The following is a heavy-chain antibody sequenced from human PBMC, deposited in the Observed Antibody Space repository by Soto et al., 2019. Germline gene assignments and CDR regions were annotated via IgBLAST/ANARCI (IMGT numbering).Heavy chain of an antibody. D-gene: IGHD1-1*01. J-gene: IGHJ6*02. Sequence: QVQLVESGGGVVQPGTSLRLSCAASGFTFSNYGMHWVRQTPGKGLEWVALILYDGSNQYYADSVKGRFTISRDNSKNTLYLQVISLRAEDTAVYYCAKSRDAYNFYFYYGMDVWGQGTSVTVSS. CDR2: ILYDGSNQ. CDR1: GFTFSNYG. CDR3: AKSRDAYNFYFYYGMDV. V-gene: IGHV3-30*18.